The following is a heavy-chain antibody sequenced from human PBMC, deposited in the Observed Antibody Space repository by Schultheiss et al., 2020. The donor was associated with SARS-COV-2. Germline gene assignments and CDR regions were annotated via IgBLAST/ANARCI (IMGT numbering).Heavy chain of an antibody. J-gene: IGHJ4*02. V-gene: IGHV3-23*01. CDR3: ARGSGYSSSWGDDY. CDR1: GFTFGDYA. D-gene: IGHD6-13*01. CDR2: ISGSGGST. Sequence: GGSLRLSCTASGFTFGDYAMSWFRQAPGKGLEWVLAISGSGGSTYYADSVKGRFTISRHNSKNTLYLQMNSLRAEDTAVYYCARGSGYSSSWGDDYWGQGTLVTVSS.